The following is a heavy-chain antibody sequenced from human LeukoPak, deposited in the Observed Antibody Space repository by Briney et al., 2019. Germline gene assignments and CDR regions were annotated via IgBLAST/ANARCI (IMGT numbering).Heavy chain of an antibody. D-gene: IGHD3-10*01. V-gene: IGHV5-51*01. J-gene: IGHJ4*02. CDR1: GYSLTRSW. Sequence: GESLKISCKGPGYSLTRSWIGWARPMPGKGLEWIGIICSGDSDTIHSPSFRGPVPLPAEKSASTAYLHWKSLQCSDTAMVYSARYSRDGSGRYRPLDHGDQGNLVTVSA. CDR3: ARYSRDGSGRYRPLDH. CDR2: ICSGDSDT.